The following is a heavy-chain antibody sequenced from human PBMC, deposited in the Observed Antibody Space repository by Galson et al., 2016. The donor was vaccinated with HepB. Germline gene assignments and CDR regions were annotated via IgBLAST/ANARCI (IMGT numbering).Heavy chain of an antibody. CDR2: IVPILGMS. CDR1: GGTFSSYA. J-gene: IGHJ6*02. V-gene: IGHV1-69*04. Sequence: SVKVSCKASGGTFSSYAFSWVRQAPGQGLEWMGRIVPILGMSNYAQKFQGRVTITADKSTSTVNMELSSLRSEDTAVYYCARDAVAVAGTLHFYFYGMDVWGQGTTVTASS. D-gene: IGHD6-19*01. CDR3: ARDAVAVAGTLHFYFYGMDV.